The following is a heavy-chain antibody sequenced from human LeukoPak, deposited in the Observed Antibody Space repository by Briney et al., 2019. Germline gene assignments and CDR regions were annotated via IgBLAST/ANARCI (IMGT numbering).Heavy chain of an antibody. V-gene: IGHV4-34*01. CDR3: AIYKGYCSGGSCYSGFDY. CDR1: GGAFSGYS. Sequence: SETLSLTCAVYGGAFSGYSWTWIRQPPGQGLEWIAEINHSAITHYNPSLKSRVTISVDTSKIQFSLKLSSVTAADRAVYYCAIYKGYCSGGSCYSGFDYWGQGTLVTVSS. J-gene: IGHJ4*02. D-gene: IGHD2-15*01. CDR2: INHSAIT.